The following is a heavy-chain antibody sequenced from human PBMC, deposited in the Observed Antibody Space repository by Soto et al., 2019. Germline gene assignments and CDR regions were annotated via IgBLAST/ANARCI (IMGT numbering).Heavy chain of an antibody. J-gene: IGHJ4*02. CDR3: GRDNMIQLWPPSSVDS. V-gene: IGHV3-30*04. Sequence: HPGGSLRLSCEGSGFSFSSYPIHWVRQAPGKGLEWVAVISYDGINKYYGESVRGRFTISRDDSKNTVYLQMNSLRGEDTAIYYCGRDNMIQLWPPSSVDSWGQGALVTVSS. D-gene: IGHD5-18*01. CDR1: GFSFSSYP. CDR2: ISYDGINK.